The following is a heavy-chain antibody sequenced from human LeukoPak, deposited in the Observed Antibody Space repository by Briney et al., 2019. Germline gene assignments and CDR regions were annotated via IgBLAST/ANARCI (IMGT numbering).Heavy chain of an antibody. CDR2: ISWNSGSI. V-gene: IGHV3-9*01. CDR1: GFTFDDYA. D-gene: IGHD4-17*01. J-gene: IGHJ4*02. Sequence: QPGGSLRLSCAASGFTFDDYAMHWVRQAPGKGLEWVSGISWNSGSIGYADSVKGRFTISRDNAKNSLYLQMNSLRAEDTALYYCAKDHDYGDYHWLDYWGQGTLVTVSS. CDR3: AKDHDYGDYHWLDY.